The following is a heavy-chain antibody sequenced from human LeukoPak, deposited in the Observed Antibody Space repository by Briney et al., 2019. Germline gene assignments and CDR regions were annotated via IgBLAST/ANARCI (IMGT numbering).Heavy chain of an antibody. V-gene: IGHV1-3*01. CDR2: INAGNGNT. D-gene: IGHD2-21*02. Sequence: ASVKVSCKASGYTFTSYAMHWVRQAPGQRLEWMGWINAGNGNTKYSQKFQGRVTITRDTSASTAYMELSSLRSEDTAVYYCATRVVTAIPLYYYGMDVWGRGTTVTVSS. J-gene: IGHJ6*02. CDR1: GYTFTSYA. CDR3: ATRVVTAIPLYYYGMDV.